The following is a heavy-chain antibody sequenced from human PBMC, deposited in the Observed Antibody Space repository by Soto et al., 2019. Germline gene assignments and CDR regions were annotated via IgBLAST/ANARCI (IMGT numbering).Heavy chain of an antibody. CDR1: GFTFSNYP. Sequence: EVQLVESGGGLVQPGGSLRLSCSASGFTFSNYPMHWVRQGPGKGLEFVSVISGNGGSTYYADSVKGRFTISRDNSKSSLALQMSSLRPEDTAVYYSVKAPLKYGGSYYDYWGQGALVIVSS. D-gene: IGHD1-26*01. V-gene: IGHV3-64D*08. CDR2: ISGNGGST. J-gene: IGHJ4*02. CDR3: VKAPLKYGGSYYDY.